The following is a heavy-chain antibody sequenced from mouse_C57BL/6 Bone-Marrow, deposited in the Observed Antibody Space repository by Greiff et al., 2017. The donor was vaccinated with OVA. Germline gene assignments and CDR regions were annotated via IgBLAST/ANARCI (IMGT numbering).Heavy chain of an antibody. CDR2: IHPNSGST. CDR1: GYTFTSYW. V-gene: IGHV1-64*01. CDR3: ASRGMGDYPWFAY. J-gene: IGHJ3*01. D-gene: IGHD2-3*01. Sequence: QVQLQQSGAELVKPGASVKLSCKASGYTFTSYWMHWVKQRPGQGLEWIGMIHPNSGSTNYNEKFKSKATLTVDKSSSTAYMQLSSLTSEDSAVYYCASRGMGDYPWFAYWGQGTLVTVSA.